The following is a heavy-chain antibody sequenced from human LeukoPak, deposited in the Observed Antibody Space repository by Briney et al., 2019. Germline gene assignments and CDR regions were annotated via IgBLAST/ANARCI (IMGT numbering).Heavy chain of an antibody. CDR1: GFTFSSFG. Sequence: PGRSLTLSCAASGFTFSSFGMHWVRQAPGKGLEWVAVIWYDASNKYYADSVKGRFTISRDNSKNTLYLQMNSQRDDDTAVYYCVRGVGVSRFNYFDPWGQGTLVTVSS. CDR2: IWYDASNK. J-gene: IGHJ5*02. CDR3: VRGVGVSRFNYFDP. D-gene: IGHD1-26*01. V-gene: IGHV3-33*01.